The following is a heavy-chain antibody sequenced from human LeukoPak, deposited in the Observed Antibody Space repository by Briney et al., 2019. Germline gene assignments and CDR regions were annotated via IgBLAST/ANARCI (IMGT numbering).Heavy chain of an antibody. D-gene: IGHD2-15*01. V-gene: IGHV4-34*01. CDR1: GGSFSGYY. CDR3: AILPTGYCSGGSCYRDY. Sequence: PSETLSLTCAVYGGSFSGYYWSWIRQPPGKGLEWIGEINHSGSTNYNPSLKSRVTISVDKSKNQFSLKLSSVTAADTAVYYCAILPTGYCSGGSCYRDYWGQGTLVTVSP. J-gene: IGHJ4*02. CDR2: INHSGST.